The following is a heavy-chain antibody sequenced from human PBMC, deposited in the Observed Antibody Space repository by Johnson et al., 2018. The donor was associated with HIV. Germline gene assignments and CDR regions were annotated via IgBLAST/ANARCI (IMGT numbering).Heavy chain of an antibody. CDR2: IYSGGST. V-gene: IGHV3-66*01. D-gene: IGHD7-27*01. CDR1: GFTFDDFG. J-gene: IGHJ3*02. CDR3: ASKSLGIRAFDI. Sequence: MLLVESGGGVVRPGGSLRLSCAASGFTFDDFGMSWVRQAPGKGLEWVSVIYSGGSTYYADSVKGRFTISRDNSKNTLYLQMNSLRAEDTAVYYCASKSLGIRAFDIWGQGTMVTVSS.